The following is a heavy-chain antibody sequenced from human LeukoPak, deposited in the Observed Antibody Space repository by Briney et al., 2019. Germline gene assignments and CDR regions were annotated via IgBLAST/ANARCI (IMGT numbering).Heavy chain of an antibody. J-gene: IGHJ3*02. CDR1: GFTVSTNY. Sequence: GGSLRLSCAASGFTVSTNYMSWVRQAPGKGLEWVSVIYSSGDTYYADSVKGRFTISRDNSKNMLYFQMNSLRVEDTAVYFCARDRYYYDSRRSEAFDIWGQGTMVTVSS. D-gene: IGHD3-22*01. CDR3: ARDRYYYDSRRSEAFDI. V-gene: IGHV3-53*01. CDR2: IYSSGDT.